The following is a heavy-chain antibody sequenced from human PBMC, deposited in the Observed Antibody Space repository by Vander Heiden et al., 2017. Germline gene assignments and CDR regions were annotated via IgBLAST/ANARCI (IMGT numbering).Heavy chain of an antibody. CDR1: GFTFSSYA. CDR2: ISYDGSNK. Sequence: QVQLVESGGGVVQPGRSLRLSCAASGFTFSSYAMHWVRQAPGKGLEWVAVISYDGSNKYYADSVKGRVTISRDNSKNTLYLQMNSLRAEETAVYYCARDPSTRHCGVVTNWFDPWGQGTLVTVSS. J-gene: IGHJ5*02. D-gene: IGHD3-3*01. V-gene: IGHV3-30-3*01. CDR3: ARDPSTRHCGVVTNWFDP.